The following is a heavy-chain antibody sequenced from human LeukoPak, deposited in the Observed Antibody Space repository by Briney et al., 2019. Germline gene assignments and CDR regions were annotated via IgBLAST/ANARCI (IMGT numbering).Heavy chain of an antibody. CDR2: IWYDGSNK. CDR3: AKLSGWALDS. CDR1: GFTFSSYG. Sequence: GGSLRLSCAASGFTFSSYGMHWVRQAPGKGLEWVAVIWYDGSNKYYADSVKGRFTISKDNSKNKVYLQMNSLRAEDTAAYYCAKLSGWALDSWGQGTLVTVSS. V-gene: IGHV3-33*06. D-gene: IGHD6-19*01. J-gene: IGHJ4*02.